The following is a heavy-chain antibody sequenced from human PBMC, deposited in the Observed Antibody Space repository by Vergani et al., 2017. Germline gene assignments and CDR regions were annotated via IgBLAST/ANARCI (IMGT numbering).Heavy chain of an antibody. Sequence: EVQLVESGGGLVQPGRSLSLSCAASGFTFDDYAMHWVRQAPGKGLEWVSGIRWNSGSTGYADSVKGRFTISRDNAKNSLYLQMNRLRAEDTALYYCAKDSLTRSSWYDVWGQGTLVTVSS. J-gene: IGHJ4*02. CDR2: IRWNSGST. CDR3: AKDSLTRSSWYDV. V-gene: IGHV3-9*01. CDR1: GFTFDDYA. D-gene: IGHD6-13*01.